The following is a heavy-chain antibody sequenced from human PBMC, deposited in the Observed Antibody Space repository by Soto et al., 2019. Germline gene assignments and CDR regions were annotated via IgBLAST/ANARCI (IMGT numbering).Heavy chain of an antibody. J-gene: IGHJ6*02. D-gene: IGHD5-18*01. CDR1: GGTFSSYA. CDR2: IIPIFGTA. CDR3: ASWDTAMVTGFYSDKIYGMDV. V-gene: IGHV1-69*13. Sequence: ASVKVSCKASGGTFSSYAISWVRQAPGQGLEWMGGIIPIFGTANYAQKFQGRVTITADESTSTAYMELSSLRSEDTAVYYCASWDTAMVTGFYSDKIYGMDVWGQGTTGTVSS.